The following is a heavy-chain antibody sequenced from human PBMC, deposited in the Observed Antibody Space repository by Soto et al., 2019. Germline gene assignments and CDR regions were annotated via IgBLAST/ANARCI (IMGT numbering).Heavy chain of an antibody. D-gene: IGHD3-3*01. Sequence: ASVKVSCKASGDIFTTDFVHWVRQAPGQGLEWMGVINPRDGATSYAQKFQYRITMTRDTSTSTVYMELSSLRAEDTAVYYCAKDGWYYDFWSGFTFTEKKYYYYYYMDVWGKGTTVTVSS. CDR1: GDIFTTDF. V-gene: IGHV1-46*01. CDR2: INPRDGAT. J-gene: IGHJ6*03. CDR3: AKDGWYYDFWSGFTFTEKKYYYYYYMDV.